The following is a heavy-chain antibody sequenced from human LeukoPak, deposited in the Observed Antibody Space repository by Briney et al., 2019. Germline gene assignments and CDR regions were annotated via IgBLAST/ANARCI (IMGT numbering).Heavy chain of an antibody. CDR1: GGSFSGYY. Sequence: SETLSLTCAVYGGSFSGYYWSWIRQPPGKGLEWIGEINHSGSTNYNPSLKSRVTISVDTSKNQFSLKLSSVTAADTAVYYCARHFITGPPTHLYYYYGMDVWGQGTTVTVSS. D-gene: IGHD3-22*01. V-gene: IGHV4-34*01. CDR2: INHSGST. CDR3: ARHFITGPPTHLYYYYGMDV. J-gene: IGHJ6*02.